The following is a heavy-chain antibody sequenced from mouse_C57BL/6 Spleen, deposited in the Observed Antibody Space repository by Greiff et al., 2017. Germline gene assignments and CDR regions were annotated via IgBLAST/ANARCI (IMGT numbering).Heavy chain of an antibody. CDR2: IDPEDGDT. J-gene: IGHJ2*01. D-gene: IGHD1-1*01. Sequence: EVQLQQSGAELVRPGASVKLSCTASGFNINDYYMHWVQQRPEQGLEWIGRIDPEDGDTEYATKFPGKDTMTAYTSSNTAYLHLSSLASEGTAFYYSTPIATVVVGDYWGQGTTLTVSS. CDR1: GFNINDYY. V-gene: IGHV14-1*01. CDR3: TPIATVVVGDY.